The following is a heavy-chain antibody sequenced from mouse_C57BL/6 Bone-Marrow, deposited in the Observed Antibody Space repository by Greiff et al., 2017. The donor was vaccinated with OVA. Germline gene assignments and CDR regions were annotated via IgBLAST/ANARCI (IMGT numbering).Heavy chain of an antibody. CDR1: GYTFTSYW. CDR2: IHPNSGST. CDR3: ARSDPSRQPGRGYAMDY. J-gene: IGHJ4*01. D-gene: IGHD3-3*01. V-gene: IGHV1-64*01. Sequence: VKLQESGAELVKPGASVKLSCKASGYTFTSYWMHWVKQRPGQGLEWIGMIHPNSGSTNYNEKFKSKATLTVDKSSSTAYMQLSSLTSEDSAVYYCARSDPSRQPGRGYAMDYWGQGTSVTVSS.